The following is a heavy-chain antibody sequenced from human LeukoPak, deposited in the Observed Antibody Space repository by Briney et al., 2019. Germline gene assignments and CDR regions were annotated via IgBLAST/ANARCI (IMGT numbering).Heavy chain of an antibody. D-gene: IGHD5-18*01. CDR1: GFTFSSYA. CDR3: AKDRLPTVDLVFDY. V-gene: IGHV3-23*01. J-gene: IGHJ4*02. CDR2: ISGSGGST. Sequence: QPGASLRLSCAASGFTFSSYAMSWVRQAPGKGLEWVSAISGSGGSTYYADSVKGRFTISRDNSKNTLYLQMNSLRAEDTAVCYCAKDRLPTVDLVFDYWGQGTLVTVSS.